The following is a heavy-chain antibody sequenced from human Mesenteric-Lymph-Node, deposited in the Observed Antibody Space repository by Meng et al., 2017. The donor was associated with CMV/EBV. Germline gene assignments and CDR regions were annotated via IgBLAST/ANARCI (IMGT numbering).Heavy chain of an antibody. CDR3: ARGSSYDILTGYFDY. V-gene: IGHV4-34*01. D-gene: IGHD3-9*01. CDR1: GGSFSGYY. CDR2: INHSGST. J-gene: IGHJ4*02. Sequence: QGKLHQGGAGLLKPSETLSGTCAVYGGSFSGYYWNWIRQSPEKGLEWIGEINHSGSTTYNPSFTSRIIISVDTSTNQISLNMSSVTAADTAVYYCARGSSYDILTGYFDYWGQGALVTVSS.